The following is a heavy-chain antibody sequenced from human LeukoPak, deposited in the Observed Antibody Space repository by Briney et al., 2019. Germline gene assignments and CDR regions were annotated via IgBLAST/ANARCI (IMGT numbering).Heavy chain of an antibody. Sequence: SETLSLTCTVSGGSISSGGYYWSWIRQHPGKGLEWIGYIYYSGSTYYNPSLKSRVTISVDTSKNQFSLKLSSVTAADTAVYYCARSCSSTSCYNYFDYWGQGTLVTVSS. D-gene: IGHD2-2*02. J-gene: IGHJ4*02. CDR3: ARSCSSTSCYNYFDY. CDR2: IYYSGST. CDR1: GGSISSGGYY. V-gene: IGHV4-31*03.